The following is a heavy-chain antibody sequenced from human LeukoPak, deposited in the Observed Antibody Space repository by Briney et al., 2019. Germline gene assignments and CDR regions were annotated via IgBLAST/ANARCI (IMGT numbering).Heavy chain of an antibody. CDR2: IYHSGST. CDR1: GDSISSSSYY. Sequence: PSKTLSLTCTVSGDSISSSSYYWGWIRQPPGKGLEWIGSIYHSGSTYQNPSLKSRVTISVDKSKNQFSLKVSSVTAADTAVYYCARQYDSSGYPKSPDYWGQGTLVTVSS. D-gene: IGHD3-22*01. V-gene: IGHV4-39*01. CDR3: ARQYDSSGYPKSPDY. J-gene: IGHJ4*02.